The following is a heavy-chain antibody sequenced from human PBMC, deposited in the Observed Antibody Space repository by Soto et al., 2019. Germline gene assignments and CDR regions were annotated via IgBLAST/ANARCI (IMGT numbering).Heavy chain of an antibody. D-gene: IGHD2-21*01. Sequence: EVQLLESGGDLTQPGGSLRLSCAASGFTFSSFAMTWVRQAPGKGLEWVSTISRSGSATYSADSVKGRFTISRDNSKNILYLQMNPLSVEDTAIYYCAKGVGLVSQGIDYWGQGTLVTVSA. CDR3: AKGVGLVSQGIDY. CDR1: GFTFSSFA. CDR2: ISRSGSAT. J-gene: IGHJ4*02. V-gene: IGHV3-23*01.